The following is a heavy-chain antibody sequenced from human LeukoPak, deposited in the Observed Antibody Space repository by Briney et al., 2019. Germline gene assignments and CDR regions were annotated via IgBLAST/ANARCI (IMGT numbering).Heavy chain of an antibody. Sequence: PGGSLRLSCAASGFTFSSYSMNWVRQAPGKGLEWVSYISSSSTIYYADSVKGRFTISRDNAKNSLYLQMNSLRAEDTAVYYCARDLYDSSGYYFNKFDYWGQGTLVTVSS. J-gene: IGHJ4*02. V-gene: IGHV3-48*04. D-gene: IGHD3-22*01. CDR2: ISSSSTI. CDR1: GFTFSSYS. CDR3: ARDLYDSSGYYFNKFDY.